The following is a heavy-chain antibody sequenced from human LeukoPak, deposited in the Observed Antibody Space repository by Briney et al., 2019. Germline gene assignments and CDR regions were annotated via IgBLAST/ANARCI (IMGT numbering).Heavy chain of an antibody. D-gene: IGHD3-22*01. V-gene: IGHV1-18*01. CDR1: GYTFTSYG. CDR2: ISAYNGNT. J-gene: IGHJ6*03. Sequence: WASVKVSCKASGYTFTSYGISWVRQAPGQGLEWMGWISAYNGNTNYAQKLQGRVTMTTDTSTSTAYMELRSLRSDDTAVYYCARNYYDSSGPKKHYYYYMDVWGKGTTVTVSS. CDR3: ARNYYDSSGPKKHYYYYMDV.